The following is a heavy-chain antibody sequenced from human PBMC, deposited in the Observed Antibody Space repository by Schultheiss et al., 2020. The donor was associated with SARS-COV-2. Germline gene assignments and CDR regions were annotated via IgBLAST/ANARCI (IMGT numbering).Heavy chain of an antibody. Sequence: GGSLRLSCAASGFTVSSNYMSWVRQAPGKGLVWVSRISSDGSHTNYADSVTGRFTMSRDNAKNTLYLQMNSLRAEDTAVYYCARVIVAATGIDYWGQGTLVTVSS. CDR2: ISSDGSHT. CDR1: GFTVSSNY. CDR3: ARVIVAATGIDY. D-gene: IGHD1-26*01. V-gene: IGHV3-74*01. J-gene: IGHJ4*02.